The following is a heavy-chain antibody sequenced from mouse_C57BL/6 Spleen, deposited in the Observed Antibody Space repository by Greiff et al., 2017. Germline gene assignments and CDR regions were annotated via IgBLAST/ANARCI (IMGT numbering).Heavy chain of an antibody. CDR2: INPSSGYT. V-gene: IGHV1-4*01. D-gene: IGHD2-4*01. CDR3: ARGDYDEYSLVDD. Sequence: VQLQQPGAELARPGASVKMSCKASGYTFTSYTMHWVKQRPGQGLEWIGYINPSSGYTKYNQKFKGKATLTADKSSSTAYMQLSSLTSEDSAVYSCARGDYDEYSLVDDWGPGTSVTVYS. CDR1: GYTFTSYT. J-gene: IGHJ4*01.